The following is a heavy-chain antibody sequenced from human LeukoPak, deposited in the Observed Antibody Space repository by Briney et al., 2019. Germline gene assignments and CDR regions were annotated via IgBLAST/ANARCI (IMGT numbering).Heavy chain of an antibody. CDR2: TSGPGGSR. Sequence: GGSLRLSCAASGFTFSSYAMSWVRQAPGKGLEWVSATSGPGGSRDYADSVKGRFTISRDNSKNTLYLQMNSLRAEDTAIYYCAKKVGLDSAPLYYFDLWGQGTLVTVSS. CDR1: GFTFSSYA. CDR3: AKKVGLDSAPLYYFDL. D-gene: IGHD5-18*01. J-gene: IGHJ4*02. V-gene: IGHV3-23*01.